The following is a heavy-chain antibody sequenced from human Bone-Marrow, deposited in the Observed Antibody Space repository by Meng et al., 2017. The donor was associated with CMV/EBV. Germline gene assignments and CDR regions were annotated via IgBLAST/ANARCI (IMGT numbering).Heavy chain of an antibody. CDR3: AKDITIFGVVPYYYYGMDV. CDR1: GFTFSSYA. D-gene: IGHD3-3*01. V-gene: IGHV3-23*03. Sequence: GESLKISCAASGFTFSSYAMSWVRQAPGKGLEWVSVIYSGGSSTYYADSVKGRFTISRDNSKNTLYLQMNSLRAEDTAVYYCAKDITIFGVVPYYYYGMDVWGQGNTVTVSS. CDR2: IYSGGSST. J-gene: IGHJ6*02.